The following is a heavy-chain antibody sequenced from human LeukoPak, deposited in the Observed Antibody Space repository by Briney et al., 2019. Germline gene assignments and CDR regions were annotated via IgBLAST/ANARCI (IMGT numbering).Heavy chain of an antibody. CDR2: INPNSGGT. D-gene: IGHD3-10*01. V-gene: IGHV1-2*02. CDR1: GYTFTGYY. CDR3: ARAATGSYFLGY. Sequence: ASVKVSCKASGYTFTGYYMHWVRQAPGQGLEWMGWINPNSGGTNYAQKFQGRVTMTRDTSISTAYMELSRLRSDDTAVYYCARAATGSYFLGYWGQGTLVTVSS. J-gene: IGHJ4*02.